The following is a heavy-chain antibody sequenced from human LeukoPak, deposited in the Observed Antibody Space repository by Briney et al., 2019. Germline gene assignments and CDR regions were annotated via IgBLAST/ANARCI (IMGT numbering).Heavy chain of an antibody. CDR2: IYHSGST. CDR1: GYSISSGYY. D-gene: IGHD2-15*01. J-gene: IGHJ4*02. V-gene: IGHV4-38-2*02. CDR3: ARAPGMDIVVVASDY. Sequence: SETLSLTCTVSGYSISSGYYWGWIRQPPGKGLEWIGSIYHSGSTYYNPSLKSRGTISVATSKNQFSLKLSSVTAADTAVYYCARAPGMDIVVVASDYWGQGTLVTVSS.